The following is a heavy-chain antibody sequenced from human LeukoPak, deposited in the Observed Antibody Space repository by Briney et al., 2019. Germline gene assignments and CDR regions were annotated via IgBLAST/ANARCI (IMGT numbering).Heavy chain of an antibody. D-gene: IGHD2-15*01. CDR1: GGSISSGDYY. J-gene: IGHJ4*02. CDR3: ARAPLGFCSGGTCKRYFDY. V-gene: IGHV4-30-4*01. CDR2: INYSGST. Sequence: SETLSLTCTVSGGSISSGDYYWSWIRQPPGKGPEWIGYINYSGSTSYYPSLKSRATISVETSRNQFSLKLSSVTAADTAVYYCARAPLGFCSGGTCKRYFDYWGQGTLVTVSS.